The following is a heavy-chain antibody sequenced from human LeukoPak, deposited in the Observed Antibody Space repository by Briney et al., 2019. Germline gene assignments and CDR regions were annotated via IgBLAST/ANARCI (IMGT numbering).Heavy chain of an antibody. D-gene: IGHD1-26*01. J-gene: IGHJ6*03. Sequence: TGGSLRLSCAASGFTFSSYNMNWVRQTPGQGLEWVSSITSGSSHIYYADSVKGRFTISRDNAKSSLYLQMNSLRAEDTAVYYCARGPYSGSYGADYYYYMDVWGKGTTVTISS. CDR3: ARGPYSGSYGADYYYYMDV. CDR2: ITSGSSHI. CDR1: GFTFSSYN. V-gene: IGHV3-21*01.